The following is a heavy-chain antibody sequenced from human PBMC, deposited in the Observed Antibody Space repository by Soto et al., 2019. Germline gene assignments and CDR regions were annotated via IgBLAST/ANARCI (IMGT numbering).Heavy chain of an antibody. V-gene: IGHV3-9*01. J-gene: IGHJ4*02. CDR1: GFSFDDFA. Sequence: EVQLVESGGGLVQPGRSLRLSCAASGFSFDDFAMHWVRHVPGKGLEWVSGISWNSGNIAYADSVKGRFTISRDNAKNSLYLYMNSLRDEDTALYYCGKDRSISGTYQAIDHWGQGNLVTVSS. CDR2: ISWNSGNI. CDR3: GKDRSISGTYQAIDH. D-gene: IGHD1-26*01.